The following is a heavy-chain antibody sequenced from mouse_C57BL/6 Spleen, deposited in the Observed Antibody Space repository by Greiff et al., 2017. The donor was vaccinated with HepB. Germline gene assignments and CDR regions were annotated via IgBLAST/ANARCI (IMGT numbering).Heavy chain of an antibody. D-gene: IGHD6-1*01. CDR2: IDPETGGT. Sequence: VQLQQSGAELVRPGASVTLSCKASGYTFTDYEMHWVKQTPVHGLEWIGAIDPETGGTAYNQKFKGKAILTADISSSTAYMELRSLTSEDSAVYYCTRSTGFAYWGQGTLVTVSA. V-gene: IGHV1-15*01. CDR1: GYTFTDYE. J-gene: IGHJ3*01. CDR3: TRSTGFAY.